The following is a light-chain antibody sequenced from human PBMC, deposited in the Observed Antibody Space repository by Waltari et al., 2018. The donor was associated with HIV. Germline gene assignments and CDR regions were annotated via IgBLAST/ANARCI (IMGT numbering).Light chain of an antibody. CDR1: SSNIGSNT. CDR3: AAWDDSLNGNVV. CDR2: SNN. V-gene: IGLV1-44*01. J-gene: IGLJ2*01. Sequence: QSVLTQPPSASGTPGQRVTISCSGSSSNIGSNTVHWYPQLPGTAPKLLIYSNNQRPSGVPDRFSGSKSGTSASLAISGLQSEDEADYYCAAWDDSLNGNVVFGGGTKLTVL.